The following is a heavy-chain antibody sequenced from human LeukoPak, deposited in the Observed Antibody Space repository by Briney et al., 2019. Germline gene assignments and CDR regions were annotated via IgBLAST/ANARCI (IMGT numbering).Heavy chain of an antibody. CDR3: AREMATTEGGAFDI. Sequence: SQTLSLTCAISGDIVSSNSAAWNWIRQSPLRGLEWLGRTYYRSKWYNDYAVSVKSRITINPDTSKNQFSLQLNSVTPEDTAVYYCAREMATTEGGAFDIWGQGTMVTVSS. D-gene: IGHD5-24*01. V-gene: IGHV6-1*01. CDR2: TYYRSKWYN. J-gene: IGHJ3*02. CDR1: GDIVSSNSAA.